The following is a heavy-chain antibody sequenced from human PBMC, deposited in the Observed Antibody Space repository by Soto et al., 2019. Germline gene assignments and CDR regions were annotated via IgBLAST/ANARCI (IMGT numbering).Heavy chain of an antibody. CDR3: VRGWWPKNYYLAA. D-gene: IGHD3-22*01. Sequence: WGSLRLSCSVSGFRFSVYAMSWVRQAPGKGLEWVSTISNTGDDTYYSDSVNGRFIISRDNSASTLYLQMINLRVEDTATYHYVRGWWPKNYYLAAWAQGATVTGSS. CDR1: GFRFSVYA. V-gene: IGHV3-23*01. CDR2: ISNTGDDT. J-gene: IGHJ6*02.